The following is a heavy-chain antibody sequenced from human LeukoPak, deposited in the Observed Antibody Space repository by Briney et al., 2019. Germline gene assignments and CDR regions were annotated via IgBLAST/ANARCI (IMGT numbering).Heavy chain of an antibody. CDR3: TRQGVYYSDSSAFYY. J-gene: IGHJ4*02. Sequence: GESLKISCKCSGSRFTNYWIGWVRQLPGKGLELMGSIYPGDSDIRYSPSFQGQVTISADKSFTTAYLQWRSLKASDTAIYYCTRQGVYYSDSSAFYYWGQGTRVTVSS. D-gene: IGHD3-22*01. CDR2: IYPGDSDI. V-gene: IGHV5-51*01. CDR1: GSRFTNYW.